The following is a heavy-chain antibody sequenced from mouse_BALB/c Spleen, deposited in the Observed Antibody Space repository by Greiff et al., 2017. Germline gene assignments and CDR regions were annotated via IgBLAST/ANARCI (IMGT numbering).Heavy chain of an antibody. CDR1: GYSFTGYF. V-gene: IGHV1-20*02. J-gene: IGHJ4*01. Sequence: EVKLMESGPELVKPGASVKISCKASGYSFTGYFLNWVMQSHGKSLEWIVRINPYNGDTFYNQKFKGKATLTVDKSSSTAHMELRSLASEDSAVYYCARSGGGYYAMDYWGQGTSVTVSS. CDR3: ARSGGGYYAMDY. CDR2: INPYNGDT. D-gene: IGHD3-1*01.